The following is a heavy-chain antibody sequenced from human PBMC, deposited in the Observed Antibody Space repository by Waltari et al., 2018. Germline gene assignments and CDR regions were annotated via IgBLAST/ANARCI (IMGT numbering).Heavy chain of an antibody. CDR2: ISYDGSNK. J-gene: IGHJ4*02. CDR1: GFTFSSYA. V-gene: IGHV3-30*03. Sequence: QVQLVESGGGVVQPGRSLRLSCAASGFTFSSYAMPWVRQAPGKGLEWVAVISYDGSNKYYADSVKGRFIISRDNSKNTLYLQMNSLRAEDTAVYYCARHPYDSSGYFDYWGQGTLVTVSS. D-gene: IGHD3-22*01. CDR3: ARHPYDSSGYFDY.